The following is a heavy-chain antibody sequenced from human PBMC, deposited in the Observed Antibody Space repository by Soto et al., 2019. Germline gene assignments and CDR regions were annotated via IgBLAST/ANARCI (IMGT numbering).Heavy chain of an antibody. D-gene: IGHD6-13*01. J-gene: IGHJ5*02. CDR2: INPNSGGT. CDR3: ARDSSSWYSGWFDP. CDR1: GYTFTGYY. Sequence: ASVKVSCKASGYTFTGYYMHWVRQAPGQGLEWMGWINPNSGGTNYAQKFQGRVTMTRDTSISTAYMELSRLRSDDTAVYYCARDSSSWYSGWFDPWGKGTLVTVSS. V-gene: IGHV1-2*02.